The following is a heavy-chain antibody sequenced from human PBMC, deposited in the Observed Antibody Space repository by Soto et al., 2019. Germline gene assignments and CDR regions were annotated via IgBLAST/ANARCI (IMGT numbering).Heavy chain of an antibody. J-gene: IGHJ4*02. V-gene: IGHV3-23*01. Sequence: EVQLLESGGGLVQPGGSLRLSCAASGFTFSSYAMSWVREAPGKGLEWVSAISGSGGSTYYADSVKGRFTISRDNSKNTLYLQMNSLRAEDTAVYYSASRMYSSPAFDYWGQGTLVTVSS. CDR1: GFTFSSYA. D-gene: IGHD6-13*01. CDR3: ASRMYSSPAFDY. CDR2: ISGSGGST.